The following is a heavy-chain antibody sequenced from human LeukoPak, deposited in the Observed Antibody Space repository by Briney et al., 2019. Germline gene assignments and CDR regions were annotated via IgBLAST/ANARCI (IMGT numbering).Heavy chain of an antibody. J-gene: IGHJ5*02. V-gene: IGHV4-39*01. CDR2: IYYSGST. Sequence: SETLSLTCTVSGGSISSSSYYWGWIRQPPGKGRAWIGSIYYSGSTYYNPSLKSRVTISVDTSKNQFSLKLSSVTAADTAVYYCARPDSSGWLNWFDPWGQGTLVTVSS. D-gene: IGHD6-19*01. CDR1: GGSISSSSYY. CDR3: ARPDSSGWLNWFDP.